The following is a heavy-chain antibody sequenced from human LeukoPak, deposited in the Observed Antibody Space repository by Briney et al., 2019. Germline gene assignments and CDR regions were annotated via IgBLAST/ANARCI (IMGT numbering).Heavy chain of an antibody. J-gene: IGHJ4*02. Sequence: GGSPRLSCAASGFTFSSYWMSWVRQAPGKGLEWVANIKQDGSEKYYVDSVKGRFTISRDNAKNSLYLQMNSLRAEDTAVYYCARSTRASLYYFDYWGQGTLVTVSS. D-gene: IGHD2/OR15-2a*01. CDR3: ARSTRASLYYFDY. V-gene: IGHV3-7*01. CDR2: IKQDGSEK. CDR1: GFTFSSYW.